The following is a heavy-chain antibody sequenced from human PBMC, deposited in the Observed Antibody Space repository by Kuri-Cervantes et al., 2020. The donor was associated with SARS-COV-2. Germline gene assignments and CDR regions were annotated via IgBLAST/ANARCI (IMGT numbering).Heavy chain of an antibody. CDR3: ARDRIAPTGWDYYMDV. CDR1: GFTFSSYG. D-gene: IGHD2-15*01. Sequence: GESLKISCAASGFTFSSYGMHWVRQAPGKGLEWVAIIWYDGSNKYYADSVKGRFTISRDNSKNTLYLQMNSLIAEDTAVYYCARDRIAPTGWDYYMDVWGKGTTVTVSS. J-gene: IGHJ6*03. V-gene: IGHV3-33*01. CDR2: IWYDGSNK.